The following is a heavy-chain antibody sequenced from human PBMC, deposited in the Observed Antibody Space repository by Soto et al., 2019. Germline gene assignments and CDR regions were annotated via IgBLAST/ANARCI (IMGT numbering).Heavy chain of an antibody. CDR2: ISGSGGST. Sequence: PGGSLKLSCAASGFSFSSYAMSGARQAPGKGLEWVSAISGSGGSTYYADSVKGRCTISRDNSKNTLYLQMNSLRAEDTAVYYCAKVGCSGGSCYWYFDLWGRGTLVTVSS. D-gene: IGHD2-15*01. CDR1: GFSFSSYA. J-gene: IGHJ2*01. V-gene: IGHV3-23*01. CDR3: AKVGCSGGSCYWYFDL.